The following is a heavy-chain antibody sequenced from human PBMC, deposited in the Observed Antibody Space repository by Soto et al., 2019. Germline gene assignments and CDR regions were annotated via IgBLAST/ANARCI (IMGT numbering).Heavy chain of an antibody. CDR2: MNPESGDT. J-gene: IGHJ4*02. CDR3: ASALRGTQ. D-gene: IGHD1-26*01. Sequence: QVQVVQSGTEVKKPGASVKVSCKVSGYTFTTYDINWVRQAPGQGLEWMGWMNPESGDTGFAQKFQGRLTLTRDTSINTAFMELSSLTSEDTAVYYCASALRGTQWGQGTLVTVST. CDR1: GYTFTTYD. V-gene: IGHV1-8*01.